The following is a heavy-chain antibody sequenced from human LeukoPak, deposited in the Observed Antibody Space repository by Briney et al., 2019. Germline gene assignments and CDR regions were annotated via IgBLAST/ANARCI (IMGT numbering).Heavy chain of an antibody. CDR3: ARGRGRIAARHWFDP. D-gene: IGHD6-6*01. J-gene: IGHJ5*02. Sequence: GASVKVSCKASGGTFSSYAISWVRQAPGQGLEWIGIINPSGGSTSYAQKFQGRVTMTRDTSTSTVYMELSSLRSEDTAVYYCARGRGRIAARHWFDPWGQGTLVTVSS. CDR2: INPSGGST. V-gene: IGHV1-46*01. CDR1: GGTFSSYA.